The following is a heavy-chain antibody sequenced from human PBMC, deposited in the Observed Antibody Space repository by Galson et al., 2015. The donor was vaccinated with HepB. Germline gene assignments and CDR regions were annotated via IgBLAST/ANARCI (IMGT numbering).Heavy chain of an antibody. CDR2: IIPIFGTA. CDR1: GGTFSSYA. Sequence: SVKVSCKASGGTFSSYAISWVRQAPGQGLEWMGGIIPIFGTANYAQKFQGRVTITADESTSTAYMELSSLRSEDTAVYYCARGIRLRGHNWFDPWGQGTLVTVSS. J-gene: IGHJ5*02. D-gene: IGHD4-17*01. V-gene: IGHV1-69*13. CDR3: ARGIRLRGHNWFDP.